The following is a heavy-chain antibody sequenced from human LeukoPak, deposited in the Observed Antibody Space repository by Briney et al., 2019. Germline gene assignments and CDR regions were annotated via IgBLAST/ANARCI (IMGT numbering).Heavy chain of an antibody. CDR2: IYYSGST. CDR3: ARDLILGPTYFDY. CDR1: GDSISSSSYY. J-gene: IGHJ4*02. Sequence: SETLSLTCTVSGDSISSSSYYWGWIRQPPGKGLEWIGSIYYSGSTYYNPSLKSRVTISEDTSKNHFSLKLSSVTAADTAVYYCARDLILGPTYFDYWGQGTLVTVSS. D-gene: IGHD1-26*01. V-gene: IGHV4-39*02.